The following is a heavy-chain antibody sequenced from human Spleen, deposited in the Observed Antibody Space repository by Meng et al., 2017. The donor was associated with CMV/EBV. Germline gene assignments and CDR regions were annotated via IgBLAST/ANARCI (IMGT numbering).Heavy chain of an antibody. CDR3: ARDVYDHWNGHTFGMDV. CDR2: ISNSDHTI. CDR1: GFTFSSYG. D-gene: IGHD3-3*01. Sequence: GGSLRLSCTASGFTFSSYGMHWVRQAPGKGLEWISYISNSDHTIDYADSVKGRFTVSRDNAENSVYLQMNSLRAEDTAIYYCARDVYDHWNGHTFGMDVWGLGTTVTVSS. V-gene: IGHV3-48*04. J-gene: IGHJ6*02.